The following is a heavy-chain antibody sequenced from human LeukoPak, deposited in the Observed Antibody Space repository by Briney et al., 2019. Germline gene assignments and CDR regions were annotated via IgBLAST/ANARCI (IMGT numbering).Heavy chain of an antibody. Sequence: SETLSLTCTVSGGSISSYYWSWIRQPPGKGLEWIGYIYTSGSTNYNPSPKSRGSISVDKSKNNSSLKLSSVSTADTGVYYSARSYYDSSGYYYHVDYWGQGTLVTVSS. CDR3: ARSYYDSSGYYYHVDY. CDR1: GGSISSYY. V-gene: IGHV4-4*09. J-gene: IGHJ4*02. CDR2: IYTSGST. D-gene: IGHD3-22*01.